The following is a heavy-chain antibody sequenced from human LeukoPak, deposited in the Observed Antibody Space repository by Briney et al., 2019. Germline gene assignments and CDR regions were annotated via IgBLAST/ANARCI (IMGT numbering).Heavy chain of an antibody. CDR1: EFSVGSNY. Sequence: GGSLRLSCAASEFSVGSNYMTWVRQAPGKGLEWVAFIRYDGSNKYYADSVKGRFTISRDNSKNTLYLQMNSLRAEDTAVYYCAIIVATIRMVDYWGQGTLVTVSS. CDR2: IRYDGSNK. V-gene: IGHV3-30*02. J-gene: IGHJ4*02. CDR3: AIIVATIRMVDY. D-gene: IGHD5-12*01.